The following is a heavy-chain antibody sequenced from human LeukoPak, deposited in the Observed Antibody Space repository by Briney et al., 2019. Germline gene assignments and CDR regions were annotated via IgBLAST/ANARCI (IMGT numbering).Heavy chain of an antibody. V-gene: IGHV3-64*01. CDR2: ISKSGDDT. CDR1: GFDFSTYA. CDR3: ARIPEY. Sequence: GSLRLSCAASGFDFSTYAMHWVRLTPGKGLEFVSAISKSGDDTSYGNDVKGRFTISIDNIKNTVDLEMGSLRVDDTGIYYCARIPEYWGQGTVVTVSA. J-gene: IGHJ1*01. D-gene: IGHD2-2*01.